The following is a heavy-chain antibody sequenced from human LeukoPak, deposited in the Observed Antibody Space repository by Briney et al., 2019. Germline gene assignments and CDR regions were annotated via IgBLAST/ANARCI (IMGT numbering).Heavy chain of an antibody. Sequence: GGSLRLSCAASGFTFSSYAMSWVRQAPGKGLEWVSAISGSGGSTYYADSVKGRFTISRDNSKNTLYLQMNSLRAEDTAVYYCARYDSSGYYLFDYWGQGTLVTVSS. CDR2: ISGSGGST. CDR1: GFTFSSYA. V-gene: IGHV3-23*01. J-gene: IGHJ4*02. CDR3: ARYDSSGYYLFDY. D-gene: IGHD3-22*01.